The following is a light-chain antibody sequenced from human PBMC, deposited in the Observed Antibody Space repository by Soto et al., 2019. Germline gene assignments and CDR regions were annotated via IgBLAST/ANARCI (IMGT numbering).Light chain of an antibody. CDR1: QSISIN. CDR3: HQYDSWPPYT. Sequence: EIVITQSPATLSVSPGKRATLSCRASQSISINLAWYQQKLGQAPRLLIYGASTRATDIPARFSGSGSGTEFTLTISSLQSEDYAIYYCHQYDSWPPYTFGQGTKVDIK. J-gene: IGKJ2*01. CDR2: GAS. V-gene: IGKV3-15*01.